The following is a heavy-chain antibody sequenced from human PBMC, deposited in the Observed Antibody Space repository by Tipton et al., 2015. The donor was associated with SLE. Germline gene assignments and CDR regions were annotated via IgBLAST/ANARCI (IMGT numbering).Heavy chain of an antibody. CDR2: TYYRSKWYN. Sequence: LVKPTQTLSLTCAISGDSVSSNSAAWNWIRQSPSRGLEWLGRTYYRSKWYNDFALSVKSRIIVNPDTSKNQFSLQLTSVTPEDTAVYYCARGAGIAAADNYFDYWGQGTLVTVSS. D-gene: IGHD6-13*01. CDR3: ARGAGIAAADNYFDY. CDR1: GDSVSSNSAA. J-gene: IGHJ4*02. V-gene: IGHV6-1*01.